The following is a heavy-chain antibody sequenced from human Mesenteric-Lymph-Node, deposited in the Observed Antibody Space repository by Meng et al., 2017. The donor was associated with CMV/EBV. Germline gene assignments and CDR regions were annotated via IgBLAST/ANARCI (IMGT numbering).Heavy chain of an antibody. V-gene: IGHV4-4*02. Sequence: ISNPNWWSWVRQSPGKGLEWIGGIYPSGITNYNPSLKSRVTISVDTSKNQFSLKLSSVTAADTAVYYCARDYYYGSGSYYKSRWFDPWGQGTLVTVSS. D-gene: IGHD3-10*01. CDR2: IYPSGIT. J-gene: IGHJ5*02. CDR1: ISNPNW. CDR3: ARDYYYGSGSYYKSRWFDP.